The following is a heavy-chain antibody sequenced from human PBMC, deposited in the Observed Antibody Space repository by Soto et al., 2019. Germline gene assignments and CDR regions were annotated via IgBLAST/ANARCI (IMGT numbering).Heavy chain of an antibody. J-gene: IGHJ5*02. Sequence: PGGSLRLSCAASGFTFSSYAMSWVRQAPGKGLEWVSAISGSGGSTYYADSVKGRFTISRDNSKNTLYLQMNSLRAEDTAVYYCAKAPYSSSWNNWFDPWGQGTLVTVSS. V-gene: IGHV3-23*01. CDR2: ISGSGGST. D-gene: IGHD6-13*01. CDR1: GFTFSSYA. CDR3: AKAPYSSSWNNWFDP.